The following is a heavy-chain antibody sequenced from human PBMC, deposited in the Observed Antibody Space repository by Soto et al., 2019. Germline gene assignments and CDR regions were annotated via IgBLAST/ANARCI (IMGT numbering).Heavy chain of an antibody. J-gene: IGHJ5*02. CDR1: GGSVSSGSYY. V-gene: IGHV4-61*01. Sequence: SETLSLTCTVSGGSVSSGSYYWSWIRQPPGKGLEWIGYIYYSGSTNYNPSLKSRVTISVDTSKNQISLKLSSVTAADTAVYQGARGSSSWPNWFDPWRQRTLVTVAS. D-gene: IGHD6-13*01. CDR2: IYYSGST. CDR3: ARGSSSWPNWFDP.